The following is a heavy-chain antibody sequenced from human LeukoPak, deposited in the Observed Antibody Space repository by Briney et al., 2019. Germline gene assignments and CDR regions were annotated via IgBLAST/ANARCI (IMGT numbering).Heavy chain of an antibody. J-gene: IGHJ4*02. Sequence: SVKVSCKASGGTFSSYAISWVRQAPGQGLEWMGRIIPILGIAIYAQKFQGRVTMTEDTSTDTAYMELSSLRSEDTAVYYCATRGYYDSSGYYYDYWGQGTLVTVSS. CDR2: IIPILGIA. D-gene: IGHD3-22*01. CDR3: ATRGYYDSSGYYYDY. V-gene: IGHV1-69*04. CDR1: GGTFSSYA.